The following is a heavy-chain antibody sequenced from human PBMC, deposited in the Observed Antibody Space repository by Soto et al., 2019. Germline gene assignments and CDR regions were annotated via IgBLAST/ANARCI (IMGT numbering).Heavy chain of an antibody. V-gene: IGHV3-23*01. CDR1: GFTFSNYA. Sequence: GGSLRLSCAGSGFTFSNYAMSWVRQAPGKGLAWVSAISGSGGSTYYADSVKGRFTIPRDNSKNTLYLQMNSLRAEDTALYYCAKVPVGATGRFDYWGQGTLVTVS. CDR2: ISGSGGST. J-gene: IGHJ4*02. D-gene: IGHD1-26*01. CDR3: AKVPVGATGRFDY.